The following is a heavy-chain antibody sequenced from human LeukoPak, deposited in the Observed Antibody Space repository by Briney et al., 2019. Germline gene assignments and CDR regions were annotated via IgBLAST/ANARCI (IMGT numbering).Heavy chain of an antibody. V-gene: IGHV3-30*04. J-gene: IGHJ4*02. CDR2: ISYHARDQ. Sequence: GGSLRLSCTASGFTFSDHALHWVRQAPGKGLEWVTVISYHARDQFYADSVKGRFTVSRDNSRNILYLQMNSLRVEDSAVYYCAAQPCINGICYLDYWGQGALVTVSS. D-gene: IGHD2-8*01. CDR3: AAQPCINGICYLDY. CDR1: GFTFSDHA.